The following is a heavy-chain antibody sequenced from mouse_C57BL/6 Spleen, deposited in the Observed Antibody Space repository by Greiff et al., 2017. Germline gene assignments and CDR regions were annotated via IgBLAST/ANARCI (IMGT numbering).Heavy chain of an antibody. CDR1: GYTFTSYW. D-gene: IGHD2-4*01. CDR2: IYPCSGST. J-gene: IGHJ2*01. V-gene: IGHV1-55*01. Sequence: VQLQQSGAELVKPGASVKMSCKASGYTFTSYWLTWVKQRPGQGLEWIGEIYPCSGSTNYNEKFKSKATLTVDTSSSTAYMQLSSLTTEDSAVDYCARASDYDLYYFDCWGKGTTLTVAS. CDR3: ARASDYDLYYFDC.